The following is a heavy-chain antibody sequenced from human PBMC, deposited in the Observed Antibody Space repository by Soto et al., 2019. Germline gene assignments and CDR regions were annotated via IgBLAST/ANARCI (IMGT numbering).Heavy chain of an antibody. CDR1: GFTFSSYA. J-gene: IGHJ6*02. CDR2: ISGSGGST. D-gene: IGHD3-10*01. Sequence: GGSLRLSCAASGFTFSSYAMSWVRQAPGKGLEWVSAISGSGGSTYYADSVKGRFTISRDNSKNTLYLQMNSLRAEDTAVYYCAKDFWYYYGSGSYTYYYYYGMDVWGQGTTVTVSS. V-gene: IGHV3-23*01. CDR3: AKDFWYYYGSGSYTYYYYYGMDV.